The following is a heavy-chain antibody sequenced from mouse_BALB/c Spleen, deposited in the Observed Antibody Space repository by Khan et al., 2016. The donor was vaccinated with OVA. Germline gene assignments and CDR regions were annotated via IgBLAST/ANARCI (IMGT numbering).Heavy chain of an antibody. CDR3: ARDRIDY. CDR1: GYTFTSYW. J-gene: IGHJ2*01. V-gene: IGHV1-7*01. CDR2: IIPTSGYT. Sequence: QVQLKQSGAELAKPGASVKLSCTASGYTFTSYWMHRINQRLAQDLQWIGYIIPTSGYTDYNQTFKDKATFTADKSSSTAYLQLSSLTSDDSAVYYCARDRIDYWGQGTALTVSS.